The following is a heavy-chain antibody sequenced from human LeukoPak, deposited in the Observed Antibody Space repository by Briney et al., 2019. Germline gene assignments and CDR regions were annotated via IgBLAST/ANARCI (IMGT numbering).Heavy chain of an antibody. D-gene: IGHD6-6*01. CDR2: ISPSGGST. Sequence: ASVKVSCKASGYTFTSYYTHWVRQAPGQGLEWMGMISPSGGSTSYAQKFQGRVTMTRDTSASTVYMELSSLRSDDTAVYYCAREQVVGTYYFDYWGQGTLVTVSS. V-gene: IGHV1-46*01. J-gene: IGHJ4*02. CDR3: AREQVVGTYYFDY. CDR1: GYTFTSYY.